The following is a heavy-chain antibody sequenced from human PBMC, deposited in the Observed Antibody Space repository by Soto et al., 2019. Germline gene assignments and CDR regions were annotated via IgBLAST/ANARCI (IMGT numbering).Heavy chain of an antibody. CDR3: ARLRDSGWYEGY. CDR2: IYYSGST. J-gene: IGHJ4*02. D-gene: IGHD6-19*01. Sequence: QLQLQESGPGLVKPSETLSLTCSVSGGSISSSPYYWGWIRQPPGKGLEWIGSIYYSGSTYYNPSLTSRVTISVDTSKNQFSLKLSSVTAADTAVYYCARLRDSGWYEGYWGQGTLVTVSS. CDR1: GGSISSSPYY. V-gene: IGHV4-39*01.